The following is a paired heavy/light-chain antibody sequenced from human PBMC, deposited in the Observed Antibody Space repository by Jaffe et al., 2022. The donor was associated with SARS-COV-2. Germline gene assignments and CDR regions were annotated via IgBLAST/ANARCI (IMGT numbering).Heavy chain of an antibody. CDR1: GDSIRGSNYH. CDR3: ARTRGNNWNYNY. J-gene: IGHJ4*02. V-gene: IGHV4-39*01. Sequence: QLQLQESGPGLVKPSETLSLTCIVSGDSIRGSNYHWGWIRQPPGKGLEWIGSIYWSGTTDYNPSLKSRVTISVDMSKNQFSLKMSSVTAADTAMYYCARTRGNNWNYNYWGQGTLVTVSS. CDR2: IYWSGTT. D-gene: IGHD1-7*01.
Light chain of an antibody. CDR1: QNINYF. J-gene: IGKJ4*01. CDR2: AAS. Sequence: DIQMTQSPSSLSASVGDRVTITCRASQNINYFLNWYQQKPGKAPKLLIYAASSLQSGVPSRFSGGGSGTDYTLTISSLQPEDFGTYYCQQSYSTPLTFGGGTRVEIK. V-gene: IGKV1-39*01. CDR3: QQSYSTPLT.